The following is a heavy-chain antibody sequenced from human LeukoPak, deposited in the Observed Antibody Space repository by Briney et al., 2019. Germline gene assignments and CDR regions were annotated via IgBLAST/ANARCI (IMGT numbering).Heavy chain of an antibody. V-gene: IGHV4-30-2*01. Sequence: SETLSLTCAVSGGSISSGGYSWSCLRQPPGKGLEWIGYIYHSGRTYYNPSLKSRVTISVDRSKNQFSLKLSSVTAADTAVYYCRAFSSGYYYDDYWGQGTLVTVSS. D-gene: IGHD3-22*01. CDR1: GGSISSGGYS. CDR2: IYHSGRT. J-gene: IGHJ4*02. CDR3: RAFSSGYYYDDY.